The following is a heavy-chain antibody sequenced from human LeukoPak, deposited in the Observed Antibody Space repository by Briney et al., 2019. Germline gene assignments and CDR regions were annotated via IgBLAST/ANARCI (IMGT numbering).Heavy chain of an antibody. Sequence: GGSLRLSCAASGFIFTDYAMYWVRQAPGEGLDWVSTISILGDTYYPDSVKGRFTISRDNSKSTLYLQMNSLRVDDTAVYYCVKRGGGNNLFFDYWGQGIVITVSS. V-gene: IGHV3-23*01. D-gene: IGHD1-20*01. CDR1: GFIFTDYA. J-gene: IGHJ4*02. CDR3: VKRGGGNNLFFDY. CDR2: ISILGDT.